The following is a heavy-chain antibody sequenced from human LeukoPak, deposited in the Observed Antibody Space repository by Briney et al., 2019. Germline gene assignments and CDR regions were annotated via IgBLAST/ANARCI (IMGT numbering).Heavy chain of an antibody. V-gene: IGHV3-7*01. CDR1: GFTFSSYW. Sequence: GGSLRLSCAASGFTFSSYWMSWVRQAPGKGLEWVANIKQDGSEKYYVDSVKGRFTISRDNAKNALYLQMNSLRVEDTAVYYCARDGSGEWPIGYWGQGTLVTVPS. CDR2: IKQDGSEK. D-gene: IGHD3-10*01. J-gene: IGHJ4*02. CDR3: ARDGSGEWPIGY.